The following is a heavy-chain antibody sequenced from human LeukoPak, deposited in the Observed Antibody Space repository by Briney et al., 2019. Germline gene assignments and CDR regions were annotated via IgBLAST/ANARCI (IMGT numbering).Heavy chain of an antibody. CDR3: AKDMGRSSSPANWFDP. J-gene: IGHJ5*02. CDR1: GFTFSSYA. D-gene: IGHD6-6*01. CDR2: ISGSGGST. V-gene: IGHV3-23*01. Sequence: GGSLRLSCAASGFTFSSYAMSWVRQAPGKGLEWVSAISGSGGSTYYADSVKGRFTISRDNSKNTLYLQMNSLRAEDTAVYYCAKDMGRSSSPANWFDPWGQGTLVTVSS.